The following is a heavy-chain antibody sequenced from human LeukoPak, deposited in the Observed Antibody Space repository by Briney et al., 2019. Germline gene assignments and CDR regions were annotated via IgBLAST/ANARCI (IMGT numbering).Heavy chain of an antibody. Sequence: ASVKVSCKASGYTFTGYYMHWVRQAPGRGLEWMGWINPNSGGTNYAQKFQGRVTMTRDTSISTAYMELSRLRSDDTAVYYCAITIYSFIMGGYWGQGTLVTVSS. J-gene: IGHJ4*02. D-gene: IGHD4-11*01. CDR2: INPNSGGT. CDR1: GYTFTGYY. CDR3: AITIYSFIMGGY. V-gene: IGHV1-2*02.